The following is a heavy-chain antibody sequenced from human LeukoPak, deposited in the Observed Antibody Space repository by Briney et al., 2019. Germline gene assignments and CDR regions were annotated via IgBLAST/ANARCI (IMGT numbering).Heavy chain of an antibody. D-gene: IGHD3-3*01. J-gene: IGHJ5*02. CDR1: GGSISSSSYY. CDR2: IYYSGST. V-gene: IGHV4-39*01. CDR3: ARSRVVGLLNWFDP. Sequence: SETLSLTCTVSGGSISSSSYYWGWIRQPPGKGLEWIGSIYYSGSTYYNPSLKSRVTISVDTSKNQFSLKLSSVTAADTAVYYCARSRVVGLLNWFDPWGQGTLVTVSS.